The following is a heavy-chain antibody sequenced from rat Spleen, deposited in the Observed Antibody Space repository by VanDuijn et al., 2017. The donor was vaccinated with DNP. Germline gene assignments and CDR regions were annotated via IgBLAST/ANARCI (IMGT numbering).Heavy chain of an antibody. CDR1: GFTFSNYY. CDR3: TRREYPGIGLYAMDA. Sequence: EVQLVESGGGLVQPGRSMKLSCAASGFTFSNYYMAWVRQAPTKGLEWVASISTGGGNTYYRDSVKGRFTISRDNAKSTLYLQMTSLRSEDTALYYCTRREYPGIGLYAMDAWGQGTSVTVSS. D-gene: IGHD1-4*01. V-gene: IGHV5-25*01. CDR2: ISTGGGNT. J-gene: IGHJ4*01.